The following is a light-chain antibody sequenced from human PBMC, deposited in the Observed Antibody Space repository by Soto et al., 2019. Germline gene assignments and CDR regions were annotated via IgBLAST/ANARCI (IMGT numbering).Light chain of an antibody. CDR2: GES. Sequence: EIVLTQSPGTLSLSPGERATLSCRASQSVSSSYLAWYQQKPGQAPRLLIYGESSRATGIPDRFSGSGSGTDFTLTISRLEPEDFAVYYCQQYGSSPHFGPGTKVDIK. CDR1: QSVSSSY. J-gene: IGKJ3*01. CDR3: QQYGSSPH. V-gene: IGKV3-20*01.